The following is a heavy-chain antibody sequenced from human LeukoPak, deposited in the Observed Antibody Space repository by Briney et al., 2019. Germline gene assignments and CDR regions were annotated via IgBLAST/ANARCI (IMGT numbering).Heavy chain of an antibody. J-gene: IGHJ4*02. Sequence: GGSLRLSCAVSGFTFSGHWMFWVRQAPGKGLAWVSSTNSDGSITGYTDSVKGRFTVSRDNAKNTLYLQMNSLRAEDTAVYYCARGVRIAVASNIDYWGQGTLVTVSS. CDR2: TNSDGSIT. V-gene: IGHV3-74*01. CDR1: GFTFSGHW. D-gene: IGHD6-19*01. CDR3: ARGVRIAVASNIDY.